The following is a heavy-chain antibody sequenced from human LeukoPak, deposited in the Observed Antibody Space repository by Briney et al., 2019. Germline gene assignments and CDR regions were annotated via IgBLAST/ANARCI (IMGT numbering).Heavy chain of an antibody. CDR1: GFPFWRYS. Sequence: GALRPSWGALGFPFWRYSMKLVRQAPGEGLGWVSAFSGSGGSTYYADSVKGRFTISRDNSKNTLYLQMNSLRAEDTAVYYCATELRLRFDYWGQGTLVTVSS. V-gene: IGHV3-23*01. D-gene: IGHD4-17*01. J-gene: IGHJ4*02. CDR3: ATELRLRFDY. CDR2: FSGSGGST.